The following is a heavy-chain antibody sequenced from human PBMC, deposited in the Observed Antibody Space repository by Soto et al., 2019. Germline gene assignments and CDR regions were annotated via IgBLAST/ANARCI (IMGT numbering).Heavy chain of an antibody. CDR3: ARGLAAAVSNWFDP. CDR1: GGSISSYY. V-gene: IGHV4-59*01. J-gene: IGHJ5*02. Sequence: SETLSLTCTVSGGSISSYYWSWIRQPPGKGLEWIGYIYYSGSTNYNPSLKSRVTISVDTSKNQFSLKLSSVTAAVTAVYYCARGLAAAVSNWFDPWGQGTLVTVSS. D-gene: IGHD6-13*01. CDR2: IYYSGST.